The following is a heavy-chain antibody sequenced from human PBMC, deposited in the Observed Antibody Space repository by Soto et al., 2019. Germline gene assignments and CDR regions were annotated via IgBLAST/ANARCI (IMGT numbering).Heavy chain of an antibody. J-gene: IGHJ6*02. Sequence: EVQLVESGGGLVKPGGSLRLSCAASGFTFSNAWMKWVRQAPGKGLEWVGRIKSKTDGGTTDYAEPVKGRFTISRDDSKNTLYLQMNSLKTEDTAVYYCTTERYFDWLFHLIGMDVWGQGTTVTVSS. CDR2: IKSKTDGGTT. CDR1: GFTFSNAW. D-gene: IGHD3-9*01. V-gene: IGHV3-15*07. CDR3: TTERYFDWLFHLIGMDV.